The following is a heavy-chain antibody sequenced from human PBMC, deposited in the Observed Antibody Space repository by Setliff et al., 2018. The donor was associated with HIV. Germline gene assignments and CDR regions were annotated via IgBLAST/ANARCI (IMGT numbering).Heavy chain of an antibody. CDR1: GGSISGYY. CDR3: AGAPPIFYDILTGYSNYYYYYYMDV. CDR2: IHYRGNT. V-gene: IGHV4-59*08. Sequence: SETLSLTCTVSGGSISGYYWTWIRQPPFKGLEWIGYIHYRGNTDYNPSLKSRVTISVDTSKNQFSLKLSSVTAADTAVYYCAGAPPIFYDILTGYSNYYYYYYMDVWGKGTTVTVSS. J-gene: IGHJ6*03. D-gene: IGHD3-9*01.